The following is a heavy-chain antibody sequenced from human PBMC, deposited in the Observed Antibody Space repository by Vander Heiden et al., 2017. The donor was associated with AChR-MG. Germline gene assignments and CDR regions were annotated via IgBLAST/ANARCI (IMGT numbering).Heavy chain of an antibody. CDR2: IGGSGFHT. CDR1: GFIFNNFA. D-gene: IGHD3-16*02. J-gene: IGHJ4*02. V-gene: IGHV3-23*01. CDR3: VKELDAFGGSYRPLDF. Sequence: EVRLLETGGGLVQPGGSLSIPCVGRGFIFNNFAMTWVRPVPGKGLRGLSSIGGSGFHTFYADAVSGRFTISRDTSKNTLYLQMSRLQDGETALYYCVKELDAFGGSYRPLDFWGQGTLVTVSS.